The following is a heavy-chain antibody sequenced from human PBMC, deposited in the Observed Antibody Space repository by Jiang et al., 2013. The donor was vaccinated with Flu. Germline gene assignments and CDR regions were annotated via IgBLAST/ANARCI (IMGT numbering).Heavy chain of an antibody. Sequence: SQTLSLTCVISGDNVSSNIAAWTWIRQSPTRGLEWLGRTYYRSKWSNDYAAFVKSRITISPDTSKNQFSLQLSSVIPEDTAVYYCTRGILTNGFDPWGQGTLVTVSS. V-gene: IGHV6-1*01. CDR2: TYYRSKWSN. D-gene: IGHD2-8*01. CDR1: GDNVSSNIAA. CDR3: TRGILTNGFDP. J-gene: IGHJ5*02.